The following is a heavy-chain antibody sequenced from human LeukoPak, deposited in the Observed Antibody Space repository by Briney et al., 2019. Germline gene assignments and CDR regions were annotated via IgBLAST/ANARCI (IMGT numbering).Heavy chain of an antibody. CDR2: ISDGGIT. D-gene: IGHD5-24*01. CDR1: GFTFSSFW. Sequence: QTGGSLRLSCAASGFTFSSFWMHWVRQAPGKGLVWVSRISDGGITQYADSVKGRFTISRDNAKNTLYLQMSSLSAEDTAVYYCAPDPILDYWGQGTLVTVSS. CDR3: APDPILDY. J-gene: IGHJ4*02. V-gene: IGHV3-74*03.